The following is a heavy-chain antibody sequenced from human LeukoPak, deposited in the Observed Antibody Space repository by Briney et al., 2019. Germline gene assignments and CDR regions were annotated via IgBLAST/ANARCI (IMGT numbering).Heavy chain of an antibody. CDR3: ARTGSSWYGLGENETWFDP. CDR1: GYTFTSYY. J-gene: IGHJ5*02. Sequence: ASVKVSCKASGYTFTSYYMHWVRQAPGQGLEWMGIINPSGGRTSYAQKFQGRVTMTRDMSTSTVYMELSSLRSEETAVYYCARTGSSWYGLGENETWFDPWGEGTLVTVSS. V-gene: IGHV1-46*01. D-gene: IGHD6-13*01. CDR2: INPSGGRT.